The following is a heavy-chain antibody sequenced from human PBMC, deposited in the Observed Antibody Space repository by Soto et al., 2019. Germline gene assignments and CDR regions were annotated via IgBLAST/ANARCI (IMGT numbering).Heavy chain of an antibody. V-gene: IGHV1-8*01. CDR3: AREWSAAGHFYGMDV. CDR2: MNTNSDDT. D-gene: IGHD6-13*01. J-gene: IGHJ6*02. CDR1: GYTFTSCD. Sequence: ASVKVSWKTSGYTFTSCDINWVRQAPGQGLEWVGWMNTNSDDTRSAQKFRGRLTLTRDKSMRAVYMKLSNLRPDDSAVYYCAREWSAAGHFYGMDVWGQGTTVTVSS.